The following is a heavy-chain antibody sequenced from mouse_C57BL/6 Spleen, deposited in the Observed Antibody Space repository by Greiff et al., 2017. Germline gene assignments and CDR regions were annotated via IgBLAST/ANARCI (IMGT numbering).Heavy chain of an antibody. CDR2: ISDGGSYT. CDR1: GFTFSSYA. CDR3: AREGQENAMDY. D-gene: IGHD3-3*01. V-gene: IGHV5-4*01. Sequence: EVQGVESGGGLVKPGGSLKLSCAASGFTFSSYAMSWVRQTPEKRLEWVATISDGGSYTYYPDNVKGRFTISRDNAKNNLYLQMSHLKSEDTAMYYCAREGQENAMDYWGQGTSVTVSS. J-gene: IGHJ4*01.